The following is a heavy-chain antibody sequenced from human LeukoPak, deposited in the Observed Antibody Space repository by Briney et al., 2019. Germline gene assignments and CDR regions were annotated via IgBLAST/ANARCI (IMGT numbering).Heavy chain of an antibody. CDR1: GGSFSGYY. Sequence: SETLSLTCAVYGGSFSGYYWSWIRQPPGKGLEWIGEINHSGSTNYNPSLKSRVTISVDTSKNQFSLKLSSVTAADTAVYYCAKSPPYGQIFDYWGQGTLVTVSS. D-gene: IGHD3-10*01. V-gene: IGHV4-34*01. CDR3: AKSPPYGQIFDY. J-gene: IGHJ4*02. CDR2: INHSGST.